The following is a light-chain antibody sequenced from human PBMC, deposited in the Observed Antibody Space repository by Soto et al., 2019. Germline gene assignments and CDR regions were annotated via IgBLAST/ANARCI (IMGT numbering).Light chain of an antibody. V-gene: IGLV1-44*01. CDR1: SSNIGINT. Sequence: QPVLTQPPSASGTPGQRVSISCSGGSSNIGINTVNFYQQLPGTAPKVLIYTDNERPSGLPDRFSRSKSGTSASLAINGLKSGDEADYYCGAWDATLNGDVFAAGTKVTVL. CDR2: TDN. J-gene: IGLJ1*01. CDR3: GAWDATLNGDV.